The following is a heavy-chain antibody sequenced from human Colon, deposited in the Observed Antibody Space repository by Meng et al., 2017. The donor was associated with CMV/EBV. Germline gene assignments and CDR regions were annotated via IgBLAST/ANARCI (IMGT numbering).Heavy chain of an antibody. D-gene: IGHD3-16*01. V-gene: IGHV3-48*04. J-gene: IGHJ4*02. CDR3: ARDRNWGFDY. CDR1: GFTFSTYS. CDR2: TGNGVSTI. Sequence: LSCAASGFTFSTYSFAWVRQAPGEGLEWVSHTGNGVSTIGYADSVKGRFTISRDNAENSLYLQMNSLRVEDTAVYYCARDRNWGFDYWGQGILVTVSS.